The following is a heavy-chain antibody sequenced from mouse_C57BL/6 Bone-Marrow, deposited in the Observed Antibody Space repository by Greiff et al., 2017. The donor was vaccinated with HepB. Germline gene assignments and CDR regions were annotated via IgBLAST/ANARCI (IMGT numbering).Heavy chain of an antibody. CDR2: IDPSDSYT. Sequence: QVQLQQPGAELVKPGASVKLSCKASGYTFTSYWMQWVKQRPGQGLEWIGEIDPSDSYTNYNQKFKGKATLTVDTSSSTAYMQLSSLSSEDSAVYYCARGGYYYGYYFDYWGQGTTLTVSS. V-gene: IGHV1-50*01. D-gene: IGHD1-1*01. CDR3: ARGGYYYGYYFDY. J-gene: IGHJ2*01. CDR1: GYTFTSYW.